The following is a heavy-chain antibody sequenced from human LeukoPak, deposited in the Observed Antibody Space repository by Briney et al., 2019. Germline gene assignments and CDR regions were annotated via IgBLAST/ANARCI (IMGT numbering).Heavy chain of an antibody. V-gene: IGHV4-4*07. Sequence: TSETLSLTCTVSGGSISSYYWSWIRQPAGKGLEWIGRIYTSGSTNYNPSLKSRVTMSVDTSKNQFSLKLSSVTAADTAVYYCARDRLVLWFEKINWFDPWGQGTLVTVSS. CDR2: IYTSGST. D-gene: IGHD3-10*01. J-gene: IGHJ5*02. CDR3: ARDRLVLWFEKINWFDP. CDR1: GGSISSYY.